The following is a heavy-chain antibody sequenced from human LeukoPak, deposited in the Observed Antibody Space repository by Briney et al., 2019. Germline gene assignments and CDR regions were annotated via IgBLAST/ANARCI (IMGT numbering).Heavy chain of an antibody. CDR3: ARAEPARGDAFDI. CDR2: IYYSGST. V-gene: IGHV4-30-4*01. CDR1: GGSISSGDYY. D-gene: IGHD2-2*01. J-gene: IGHJ3*02. Sequence: SQTLSLTCTVSGGSISSGDYYWSWIRQPPGKGLEWIGYIYYSGSTYYNPSLKSRVTISVDTSKNQFSLKLSSVTAADTAVYYCARAEPARGDAFDIWGQGTMVTVSS.